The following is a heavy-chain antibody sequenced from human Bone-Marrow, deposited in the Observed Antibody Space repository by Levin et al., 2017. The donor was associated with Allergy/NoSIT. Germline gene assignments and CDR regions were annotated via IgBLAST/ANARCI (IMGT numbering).Heavy chain of an antibody. CDR1: GFTVSSNY. CDR2: IYSGGST. J-gene: IGHJ4*02. Sequence: PGGSLRLSCAASGFTVSSNYMSWVRQAPGKGLEWVSVIYSGGSTYYADSVKGRFTISRDNSKNTLYLQMNSLRAEDTAVYYCARGLDPQRPSFDYWGQGTLVTVSS. D-gene: IGHD3-22*01. CDR3: ARGLDPQRPSFDY. V-gene: IGHV3-53*01.